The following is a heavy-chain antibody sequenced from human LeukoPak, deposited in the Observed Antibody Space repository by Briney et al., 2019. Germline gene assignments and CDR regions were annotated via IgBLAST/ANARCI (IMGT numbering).Heavy chain of an antibody. CDR2: VYYTGTT. CDR3: ARDQKYYYDSYGYFYDY. D-gene: IGHD3-22*01. V-gene: IGHV4-39*07. Sequence: SETLSLTCSVSGGAIRNTGYYWAWIRQSPGKGLEWIGSVYYTGTTFYNPSLKSRVTISVDTSKNQFSLKLNSVTAADTAVYYCARDQKYYYDSYGYFYDYWGQGTLVTVSS. J-gene: IGHJ4*02. CDR1: GGAIRNTGYY.